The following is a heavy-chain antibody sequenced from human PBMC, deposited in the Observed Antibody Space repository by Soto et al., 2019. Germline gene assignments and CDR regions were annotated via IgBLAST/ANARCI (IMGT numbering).Heavy chain of an antibody. CDR3: ARVGGYCGTDCYLYYFEY. CDR2: IIPILSIA. Sequence: QVQLVQSGAEVKKPGSSVKVSCKASGGTFNSYTISWVGQAPGQGLEWMGKIIPILSIANYAQKFQGRVTITADKSTSTAYMGLSSLRSEDSAVYYCARVGGYCGTDCYLYYFEYWGQGTLVTVSS. V-gene: IGHV1-69*02. CDR1: GGTFNSYT. D-gene: IGHD2-21*02. J-gene: IGHJ4*02.